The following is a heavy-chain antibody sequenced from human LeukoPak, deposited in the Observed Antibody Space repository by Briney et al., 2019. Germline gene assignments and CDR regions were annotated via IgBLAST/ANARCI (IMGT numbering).Heavy chain of an antibody. CDR3: AKDSRNYYFDY. J-gene: IGHJ4*02. CDR1: RFTFTIYG. Sequence: PGRSLRLSCGASRFTFTIYGMHWVRQAPGKGLEWVAVISDDGNKKYYADSVKGRFTISRDNSKNTVYLQMNSLRAEDTAMYYCAKDSRNYYFDYWGQGTLVIVSS. V-gene: IGHV3-30*18. CDR2: ISDDGNKK.